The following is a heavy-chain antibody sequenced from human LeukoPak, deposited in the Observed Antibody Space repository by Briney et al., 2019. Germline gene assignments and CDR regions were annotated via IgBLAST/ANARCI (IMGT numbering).Heavy chain of an antibody. V-gene: IGHV3-7*03. CDR3: ARERELAWDY. CDR1: GFTFSSYS. D-gene: IGHD1-26*01. J-gene: IGHJ4*02. CDR2: IKQDGSEK. Sequence: PGGSLRLSCAASGFTFSSYSMNWVRQAPGKGLEWVANIKQDGSEKYYVDSVKGRFTISRDNAKNSLYPQMNSLRAEDTAVYYCARERELAWDYWGQGTLVTVSS.